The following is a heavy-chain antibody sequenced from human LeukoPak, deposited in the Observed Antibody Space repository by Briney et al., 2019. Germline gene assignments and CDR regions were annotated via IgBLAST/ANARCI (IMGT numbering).Heavy chain of an antibody. CDR1: EFTFSSYS. CDR2: ISSSSSYI. J-gene: IGHJ4*02. V-gene: IGHV3-21*01. CDR3: AREGDSSSWYRRFDY. D-gene: IGHD6-13*01. Sequence: PGGSLRLSCAASEFTFSSYSMNWVRQAPGKGLEWVSSISSSSSYIYYADSVKGRFTISRDNAKNSLYLQMNSLRAEDTAVYYCAREGDSSSWYRRFDYWGQGTLVTVSS.